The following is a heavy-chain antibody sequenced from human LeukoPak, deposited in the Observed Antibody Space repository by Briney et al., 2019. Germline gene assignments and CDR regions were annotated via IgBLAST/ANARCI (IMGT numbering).Heavy chain of an antibody. CDR3: GRAFPPLRTSSAGDL. V-gene: IGHV3-21*01. CDR2: ISGLSSYT. J-gene: IGHJ4*02. D-gene: IGHD3-16*01. CDR1: GFTFSRFW. Sequence: GGSLRLSCAGSGFTFSRFWMNWVRQAPGKGLEWVSSISGLSSYTYYGESVKGRFSISRDNAKNSLYLQMNSLGAEDTATYYCGRAFPPLRTSSAGDLWGQGILVTVSS.